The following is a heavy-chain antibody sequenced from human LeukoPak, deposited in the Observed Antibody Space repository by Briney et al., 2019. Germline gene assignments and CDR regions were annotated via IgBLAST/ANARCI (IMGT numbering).Heavy chain of an antibody. CDR2: INHSGST. Sequence: TSETLSLTCAVYGGSFSGYYWSWIRQPPGKGLEWIGEINHSGSTNYNPSLKSRVTISVDTSKNQFSLKLSSVTAADTAVYYCARGRSDPGIAVAHFDYWGQGTLVTVSS. D-gene: IGHD6-19*01. J-gene: IGHJ4*02. V-gene: IGHV4-34*01. CDR1: GGSFSGYY. CDR3: ARGRSDPGIAVAHFDY.